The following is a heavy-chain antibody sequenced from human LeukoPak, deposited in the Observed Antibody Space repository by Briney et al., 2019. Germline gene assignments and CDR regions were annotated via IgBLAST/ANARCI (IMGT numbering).Heavy chain of an antibody. CDR2: INGDGRST. V-gene: IGHV3-74*01. J-gene: IGHJ5*02. Sequence: GGSLRLSCAASGFTFSTYWMHWVRQTPGKGLMWVSRINGDGRSTDYADSVKGRFTISRDNAKNTLYLQMNSLRAEDTAAYYCARPPDILTGKNWFDPWGQGTLVTVSS. D-gene: IGHD3-9*01. CDR1: GFTFSTYW. CDR3: ARPPDILTGKNWFDP.